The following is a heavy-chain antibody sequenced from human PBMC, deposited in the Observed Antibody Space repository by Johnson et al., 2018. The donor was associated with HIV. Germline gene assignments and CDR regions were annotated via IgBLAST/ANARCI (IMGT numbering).Heavy chain of an antibody. D-gene: IGHD5-24*01. CDR2: ISSDGRTT. Sequence: QVQLVESGGGLVKPGGSLRLSCAASGFTFTQYAMHWVLQAPGQGLEYVSGISSDGRTTYYADSVKGRFTISRDNSKNTLYLQMNSLRAEDTAVYYCAKDFGDGYSRWGAIDFWGQGTLVTVSS. V-gene: IGHV3-64*04. CDR3: AKDFGDGYSRWGAIDF. CDR1: GFTFTQYA. J-gene: IGHJ3*01.